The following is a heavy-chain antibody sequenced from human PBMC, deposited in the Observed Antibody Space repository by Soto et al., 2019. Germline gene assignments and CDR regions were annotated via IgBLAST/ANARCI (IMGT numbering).Heavy chain of an antibody. D-gene: IGHD2-2*01. Sequence: ASVKVSCKASGYTFTGYYMHWVRQAPGQGLEWMGWINPNSGGTNYAQKFQGWVTMTRDTSISTAYMELSRLRSDDTAVYYCARVGYCSSTSCPPALGGYAANHDAFDIWGQGTMVTVSS. J-gene: IGHJ3*02. CDR3: ARVGYCSSTSCPPALGGYAANHDAFDI. V-gene: IGHV1-2*04. CDR2: INPNSGGT. CDR1: GYTFTGYY.